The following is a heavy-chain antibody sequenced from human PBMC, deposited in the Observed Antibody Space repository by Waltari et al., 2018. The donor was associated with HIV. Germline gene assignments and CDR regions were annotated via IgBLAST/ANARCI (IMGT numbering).Heavy chain of an antibody. V-gene: IGHV3-30*04. D-gene: IGHD3-22*01. CDR3: ARDGHFYDSRPLDY. Sequence: QVQLVESGGGVVQPGGSLRLSCAASGFTFSPFAFHWVRQAPGKGLAWVALISEGGRKKGFADAVKGRFTISRDNSKSALDLQMNSLRAEETAVYYCARDGHFYDSRPLDYWGQGTLVTVSS. CDR2: ISEGGRKK. J-gene: IGHJ4*02. CDR1: GFTFSPFA.